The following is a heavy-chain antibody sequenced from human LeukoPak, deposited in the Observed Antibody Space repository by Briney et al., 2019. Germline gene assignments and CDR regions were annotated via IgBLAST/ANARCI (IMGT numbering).Heavy chain of an antibody. CDR3: ARWSFSKTFDY. CDR2: INPNSGGT. CDR1: GYTFTSYG. D-gene: IGHD3-3*02. V-gene: IGHV1-2*02. J-gene: IGHJ4*02. Sequence: ASVKVSCKASGYTFTSYGISWVRQAPGQGLEWMGWINPNSGGTNYAQKFQGRVTMTRDTSISTAYMELSRLRSDDTAVYYCARWSFSKTFDYWGQGTLVTVSS.